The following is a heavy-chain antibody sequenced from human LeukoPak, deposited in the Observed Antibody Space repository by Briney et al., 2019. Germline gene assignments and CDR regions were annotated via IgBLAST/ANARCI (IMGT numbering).Heavy chain of an antibody. CDR2: ISASGSYI. Sequence: GGSLRLSCAASGFTFSHYSVNWVRQAPGKGLEWVSAISASGSYIYYADSVKGRFTISRDNAKNSLYLQMNSLRAEDTAVYYCARDPEPHQWLASDYWGQGTLVTVSS. CDR1: GFTFSHYS. CDR3: ARDPEPHQWLASDY. D-gene: IGHD6-19*01. J-gene: IGHJ4*02. V-gene: IGHV3-21*01.